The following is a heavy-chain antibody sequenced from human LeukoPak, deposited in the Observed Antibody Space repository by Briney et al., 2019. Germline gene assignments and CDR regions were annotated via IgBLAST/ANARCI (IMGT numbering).Heavy chain of an antibody. Sequence: GGSLRLSCAASGFTFSNAWMSWVRQAPGKGLEWVGRIKSKTDGGTTDYAAPVKGRFTISRDDSKNTLYLQMNSLKTEDTAVYYCVFGGVIVTVELDYWGQGTLVTVSS. CDR2: IKSKTDGGTT. V-gene: IGHV3-15*01. CDR1: GFTFSNAW. CDR3: VFGGVIVTVELDY. J-gene: IGHJ4*02. D-gene: IGHD3-16*02.